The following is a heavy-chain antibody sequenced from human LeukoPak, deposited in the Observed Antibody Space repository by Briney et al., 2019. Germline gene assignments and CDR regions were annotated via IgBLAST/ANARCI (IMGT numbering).Heavy chain of an antibody. CDR3: AGGILTGYSDY. J-gene: IGHJ4*02. D-gene: IGHD3-9*01. CDR2: LSGSGGST. V-gene: IGHV3-23*01. Sequence: PGGSLRLSCAASGLTFSSYAMSWARQAPGKGLEWVSTLSGSGGSTDYADSVKGRFTISRDTSKNTLYLQMNSLRAEDTAVYYCAGGILTGYSDYWGQGTLVTVSS. CDR1: GLTFSSYA.